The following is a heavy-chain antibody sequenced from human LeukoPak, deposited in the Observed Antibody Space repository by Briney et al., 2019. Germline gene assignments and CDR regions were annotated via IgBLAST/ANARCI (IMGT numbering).Heavy chain of an antibody. D-gene: IGHD6-6*01. CDR2: IIPILGIA. V-gene: IGHV1-69*04. CDR3: ATDPPRSTSSFYNWFDP. CDR1: XGTFXSYA. J-gene: IGHJ5*02. Sequence: VTVSCKXXXGTFXSYAISWVRQAPGQGLEWMGRIIPILGIANYAQKFQGRVTIPADKSTTTPYMDLSSLRSEDTAVYYCATDPPRSTSSFYNWFDPWGQGTLVTVSS.